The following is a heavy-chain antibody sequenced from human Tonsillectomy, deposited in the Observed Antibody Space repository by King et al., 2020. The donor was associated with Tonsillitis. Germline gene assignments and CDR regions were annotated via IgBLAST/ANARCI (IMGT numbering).Heavy chain of an antibody. V-gene: IGHV1-18*01. CDR2: ISPYNGNT. CDR1: GYKFTSVG. D-gene: IGHD2-2*01. Sequence: QLVQSGAEVKEPGASVKVSCKASGYKFTSVGISWVRQAPGQGLEWMGWISPYNGNTNYEQKVQGRVTITTDTSTTTAYMELRSLSSDDTAVYYCARVTVVVTPFSPFDYWGQGTLVTVSS. J-gene: IGHJ4*02. CDR3: ARVTVVVTPFSPFDY.